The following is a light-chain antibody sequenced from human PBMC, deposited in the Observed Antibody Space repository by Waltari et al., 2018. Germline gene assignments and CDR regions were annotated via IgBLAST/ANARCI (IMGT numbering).Light chain of an antibody. Sequence: EIVMTQSPAILSVSPGERATLSCRASQSVSNNLTWYQHKPGQAPRLLIYGASTRATYVPALFNGSVSGTSFTLTISSLQSEDFAVYYCPPCNDFPRTFGQDTKVAIK. J-gene: IGKJ1*01. V-gene: IGKV3D-15*01. CDR2: GAS. CDR1: QSVSNN. CDR3: PPCNDFPRT.